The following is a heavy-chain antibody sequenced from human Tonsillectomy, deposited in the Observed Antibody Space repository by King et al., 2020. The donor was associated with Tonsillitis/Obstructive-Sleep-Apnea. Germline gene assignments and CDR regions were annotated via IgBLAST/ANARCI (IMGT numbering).Heavy chain of an antibody. CDR1: GFTFSSYE. V-gene: IGHV3-48*03. J-gene: IGHJ5*02. CDR3: AREGLRFFDP. D-gene: IGHD3-3*01. Sequence: QLVQSGGGLVQPGGSLRLSCAASGFTFSSYEMNWVRQAPGKGLGWVSYISSSGSTIYYADSVKGRFTISRDNAKNSLYLQMNSLRAEDTAVYYCAREGLRFFDPWGQGTLVTVSS. CDR2: ISSSGSTI.